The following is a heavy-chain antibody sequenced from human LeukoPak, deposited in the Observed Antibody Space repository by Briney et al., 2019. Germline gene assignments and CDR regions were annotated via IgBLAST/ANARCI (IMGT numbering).Heavy chain of an antibody. CDR1: GFTFSDYH. CDR2: ISSSALNI. V-gene: IGHV3-11*01. CDR3: ARLRSSSYYFDY. Sequence: PGGSLRLSCAASGFTFSDYHMSWIRQAPGKGLEWVTLISSSALNIYYAASVKSRFTISRDSAKDSLYLQMNSLRAEDTAIYYCARLRSSSYYFDYWGQGTLVTVSS. D-gene: IGHD6-6*01. J-gene: IGHJ4*02.